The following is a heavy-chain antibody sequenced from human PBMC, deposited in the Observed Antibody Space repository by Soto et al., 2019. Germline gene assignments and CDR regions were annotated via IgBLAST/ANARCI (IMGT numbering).Heavy chain of an antibody. Sequence: GGSLRLSCAASGFTFSSYGMHWVRQAPGKGLEWVAVISYDGSNKYYADSVKGRFTISRDNSKNTLYLQMNSLRAEDTAVYYCAKAYTYYYGSGSYFNTLHYYYYGMDVWGQGTTVTVSS. J-gene: IGHJ6*02. CDR1: GFTFSSYG. D-gene: IGHD3-10*01. CDR3: AKAYTYYYGSGSYFNTLHYYYYGMDV. CDR2: ISYDGSNK. V-gene: IGHV3-30*18.